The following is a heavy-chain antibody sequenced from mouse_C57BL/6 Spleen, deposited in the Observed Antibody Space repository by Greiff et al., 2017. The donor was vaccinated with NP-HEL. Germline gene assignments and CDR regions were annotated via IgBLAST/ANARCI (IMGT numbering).Heavy chain of an antibody. CDR1: GFTFSSYG. Sequence: EVMLVESGGDLVKPGGSLKLSCAASGFTFSSYGMSWVRQTPDKRLEWVATIGSGGSYTSYPDSVKGRFTISRDNAKNTLYLQMSSLKSEDTAMYYCARAPDYAMDYWGQGTSVTVSS. V-gene: IGHV5-6*01. CDR3: ARAPDYAMDY. J-gene: IGHJ4*01. CDR2: IGSGGSYT.